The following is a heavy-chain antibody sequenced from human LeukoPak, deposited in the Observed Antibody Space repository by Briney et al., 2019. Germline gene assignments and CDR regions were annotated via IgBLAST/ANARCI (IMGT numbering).Heavy chain of an antibody. CDR3: AKDVGHNWFDP. CDR1: GFTFNSYA. Sequence: GGSLRLSCAASGFTFNSYAMSWVRQAPGKGLEWVSVISGSGGSTYYADSVKGRFTISRDNSKNTLYLQMNSLRAEDTAVYYCAKDVGHNWFDPWGQGPLVTVSS. D-gene: IGHD1-26*01. CDR2: ISGSGGST. V-gene: IGHV3-23*01. J-gene: IGHJ5*01.